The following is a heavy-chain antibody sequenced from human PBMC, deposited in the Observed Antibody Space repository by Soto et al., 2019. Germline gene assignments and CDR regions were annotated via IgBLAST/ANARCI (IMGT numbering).Heavy chain of an antibody. Sequence: SETLSLTCTVSGGSISSYYWSWIRQPPGKGLEWIGYIYYSGSTNYNPSLKSRVTISVDTSKNQFSLKLSSVTAADTAVYYCARVYYDFWSGYSPGAFDIWGQGTMVTVSS. J-gene: IGHJ3*02. D-gene: IGHD3-3*01. CDR1: GGSISSYY. CDR2: IYYSGST. CDR3: ARVYYDFWSGYSPGAFDI. V-gene: IGHV4-59*01.